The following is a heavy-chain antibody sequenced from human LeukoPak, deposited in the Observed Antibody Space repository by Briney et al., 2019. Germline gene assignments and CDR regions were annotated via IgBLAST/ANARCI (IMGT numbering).Heavy chain of an antibody. CDR2: ISGSGGST. V-gene: IGHV3-23*01. D-gene: IGHD2-2*01. J-gene: IGHJ4*02. CDR3: AKAAVVVAAARCDY. Sequence: GGSLRLSCVASGFTFSSYAMSWVRQAPGKGLEWVSAISGSGGSTYYADSVKGRFTIPRDNSKNTLYLQMNSLRAEDTAVYYCAKAAVVVAAARCDYWGQGTLVTVSS. CDR1: GFTFSSYA.